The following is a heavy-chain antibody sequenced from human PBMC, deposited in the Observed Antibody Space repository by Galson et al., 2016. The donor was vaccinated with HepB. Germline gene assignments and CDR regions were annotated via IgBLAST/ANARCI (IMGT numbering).Heavy chain of an antibody. CDR2: INPSGGST. V-gene: IGHV1-46*01. J-gene: IGHJ4*02. CDR1: GYTFTSYY. D-gene: IGHD2/OR15-2a*01. CDR3: ARESGVRSMGLYYFDY. Sequence: SVKVSCKASGYTFTSYYMHWVRQAPGHGLEWMGIINPSGGSTTYAQKFQGRVTMTRDTSTNTVYMARSSLRSEDTAVYYCARESGVRSMGLYYFDYGGQGTLVTVSS.